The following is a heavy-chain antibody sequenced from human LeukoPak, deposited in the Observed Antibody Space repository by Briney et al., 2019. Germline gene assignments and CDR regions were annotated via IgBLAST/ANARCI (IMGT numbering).Heavy chain of an antibody. J-gene: IGHJ4*02. CDR2: IYYSGST. V-gene: IGHV4-39*07. CDR1: GGSISSSSYY. D-gene: IGHD7-27*01. Sequence: ETLSLTCTVSGGSISSSSYYWGWIRQPPGKGLEWIGSIYYSGSTYYNPSLKSRVTISVDTSKNQFSLKLSSVTAADTAVYYCARSRPEKYAGAFDYWGQGTLVTVSS. CDR3: ARSRPEKYAGAFDY.